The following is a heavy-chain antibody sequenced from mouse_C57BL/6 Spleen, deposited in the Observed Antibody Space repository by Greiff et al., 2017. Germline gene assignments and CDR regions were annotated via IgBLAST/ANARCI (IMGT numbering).Heavy chain of an antibody. J-gene: IGHJ2*01. D-gene: IGHD1-1*01. CDR2: ISSGSSTI. V-gene: IGHV5-17*01. CDR3: ARSTTVVATDYFDD. Sequence: EVHLVESGGGLVKPGWSLKLSCAASGFTFSDYGMHWVRQAPEKGLEWVAYISSGSSTIYYADTVKGRFTISRDNAKNTLFLQMTSLRSEDTAMYYCARSTTVVATDYFDDWGQGTTLTVSS. CDR1: GFTFSDYG.